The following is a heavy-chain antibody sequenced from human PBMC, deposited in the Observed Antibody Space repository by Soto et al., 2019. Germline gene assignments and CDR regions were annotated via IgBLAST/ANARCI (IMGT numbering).Heavy chain of an antibody. CDR2: INSDGSST. CDR1: GFTFSSYW. CDR3: AREFTTGFDF. Sequence: VQLVESGGGLVQPGGSLRLSCAASGFTFSSYWLHWVRQAPGKGLVWVSRINSDGSSTSYADSVKGRFTISRDNAMNTLNLQMNSLRAEDAAVYYCAREFTTGFDFWGQGNLVSESS. V-gene: IGHV3-74*01. D-gene: IGHD4-17*01. J-gene: IGHJ4*02.